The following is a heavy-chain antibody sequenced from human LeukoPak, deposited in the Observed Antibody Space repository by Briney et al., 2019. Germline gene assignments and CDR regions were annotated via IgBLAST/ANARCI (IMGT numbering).Heavy chain of an antibody. CDR1: GGSISSYY. V-gene: IGHV4-59*01. Sequence: SETLSLTCTVSGGSISSYYWSWIRQPPGKGLEWIGYIYYSGSTNYNPSLKSRVTISVDTSKNQFSLKLSSVTAADTAVYYCAREEEGYYLDYWGQGTLVTVSS. CDR2: IYYSGST. CDR3: AREEEGYYLDY. J-gene: IGHJ4*02.